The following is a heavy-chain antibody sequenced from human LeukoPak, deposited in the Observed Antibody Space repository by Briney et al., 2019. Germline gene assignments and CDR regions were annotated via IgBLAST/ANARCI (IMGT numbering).Heavy chain of an antibody. CDR1: GFAFSDAW. J-gene: IGHJ4*02. V-gene: IGHV3-15*01. D-gene: IGHD4-11*01. Sequence: GGSLRLSCAASGFAFSDAWMTWVRQAPGKGLEWVGRIKSNTHGGTAGYAAPVKGRFTISRDDSRNTLYLRMNSLKTEDTAFYYCATEQPNFMTTTQSFGYWGQGTLVTVSS. CDR3: ATEQPNFMTTTQSFGY. CDR2: IKSNTHGGTA.